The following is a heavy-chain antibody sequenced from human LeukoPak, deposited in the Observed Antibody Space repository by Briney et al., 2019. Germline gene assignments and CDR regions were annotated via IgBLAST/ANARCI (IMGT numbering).Heavy chain of an antibody. D-gene: IGHD3-9*01. Sequence: GGSPRLSCAASGFTFSSYWMSWVRQAPGKGLEWVVNIKQDGSEKYYVDSVKGRFTISRDNAKNSLYLQMNSLRAEDTAVYYCAREPNYYDILTGYYFRYFDYWGQGTLVTVSS. V-gene: IGHV3-7*01. J-gene: IGHJ4*02. CDR1: GFTFSSYW. CDR3: AREPNYYDILTGYYFRYFDY. CDR2: IKQDGSEK.